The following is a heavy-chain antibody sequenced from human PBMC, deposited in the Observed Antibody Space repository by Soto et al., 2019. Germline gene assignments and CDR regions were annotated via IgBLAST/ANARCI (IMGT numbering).Heavy chain of an antibody. CDR3: ARHYYGSGSYYSIDY. CDR2: IYYSGST. J-gene: IGHJ4*02. CDR1: GGSISSYY. V-gene: IGHV4-59*08. D-gene: IGHD3-10*01. Sequence: QVQLQESGPGLVKPSETLSLTCTVSGGSISSYYWSWFRQPPGKGLEWIGYIYYSGSTNYHPSLTSRVTISVDTSKNQFSLKLSSVTAADTAVYYCARHYYGSGSYYSIDYWGQGTLVTVSS.